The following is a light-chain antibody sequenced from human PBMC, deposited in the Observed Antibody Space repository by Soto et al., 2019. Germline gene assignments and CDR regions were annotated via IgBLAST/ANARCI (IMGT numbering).Light chain of an antibody. V-gene: IGKV3D-20*02. CDR1: QSVSSSY. CDR3: QQRSNWPRT. J-gene: IGKJ1*01. CDR2: GAS. Sequence: EIVLTQSPGTLSLSPGERATLSCGASQSVSSSYLAWYQQQPGQAPRLLIYGASSRATGIPDRFSGSGSGTDFTLTISSLQSEDFAVYYCQQRSNWPRTFGQGTKVDI.